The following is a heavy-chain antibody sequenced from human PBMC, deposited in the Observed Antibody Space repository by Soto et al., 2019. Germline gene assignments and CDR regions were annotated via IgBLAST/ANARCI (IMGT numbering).Heavy chain of an antibody. CDR3: ARAAHYDILTGSNNWFDP. V-gene: IGHV4-59*01. D-gene: IGHD3-9*01. CDR1: GGSISSYY. CDR2: IYYSGST. Sequence: PSETLSLTCTVSGGSISSYYWSWIRQPPGKGLEWIGYIYYSGSTNYNPSLKSRVTISVDTSKNQFSLKLSSVTAADTAVYYCARAAHYDILTGSNNWFDPWGQGTLVTVSS. J-gene: IGHJ5*02.